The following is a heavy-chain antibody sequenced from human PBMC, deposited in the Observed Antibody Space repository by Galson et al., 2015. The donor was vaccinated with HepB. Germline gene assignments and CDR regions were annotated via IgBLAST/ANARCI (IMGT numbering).Heavy chain of an antibody. CDR1: GFTFGDYA. CDR3: TRAFGYCSSTSCYESDY. D-gene: IGHD2-2*03. J-gene: IGHJ4*02. CDR2: IRSKAYGGTT. V-gene: IGHV3-49*03. Sequence: SLRLSCAASGFTFGDYAMSWFRQAPGKGLEWVGFIRSKAYGGTTEYAASVKGRFTISRDDSKSIAYLQMNSLKTEDTAVYYCTRAFGYCSSTSCYESDYWGQGTLVTVSS.